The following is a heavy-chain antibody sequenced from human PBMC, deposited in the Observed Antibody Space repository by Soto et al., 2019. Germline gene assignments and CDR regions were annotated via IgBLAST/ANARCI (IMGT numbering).Heavy chain of an antibody. V-gene: IGHV3-9*01. J-gene: IGHJ5*01. CDR3: EKGKGYSSGWYDC. D-gene: IGHD6-19*01. CDR2: ISWNSGSI. CDR1: GFAFDDYA. Sequence: EVQLVESGGGLVQPGRSLRLSCAASGFAFDDYAMHWVRQAPGKGLEWVSGISWNSGSIGYADSVKGRFTISRDNAKNSLYQQMNSLRAEDTALDYCEKGKGYSSGWYDCWGQGTLVTVSS.